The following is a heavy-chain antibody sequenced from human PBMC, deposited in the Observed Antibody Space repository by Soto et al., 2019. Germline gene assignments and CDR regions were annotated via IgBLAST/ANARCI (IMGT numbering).Heavy chain of an antibody. D-gene: IGHD2-8*01. V-gene: IGHV3-23*01. CDR1: GFTFSDYA. CDR2: VGGSDDDK. Sequence: EVQLLESGGGVVQPGGSLRLSCAASGFTFSDYAMSWVRQTPGKGLQWVSGVGGSDDDKHYADSVRGRFIVSRDNSKNTLYLQMNSLRAYDTAIYYCAKGATSFIGVWDPFDMWGQGTEVTVSS. CDR3: AKGATSFIGVWDPFDM. J-gene: IGHJ3*02.